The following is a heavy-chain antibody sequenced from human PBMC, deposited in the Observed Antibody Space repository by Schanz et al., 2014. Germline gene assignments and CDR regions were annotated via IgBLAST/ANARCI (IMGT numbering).Heavy chain of an antibody. CDR2: IYPDGST. J-gene: IGHJ3*02. CDR3: ARPSGSYFWAFDI. CDR1: GFTVDSNY. D-gene: IGHD3-10*01. V-gene: IGHV3-66*01. Sequence: EVQLVESGGGLIQPGGSLRVSCAASGFTVDSNYMSWVRQAPGKGLEWVSIIYPDGSTNYGDSMKGRFTVSRDEWKNTLYLQMNSLRGEDSAVYYCARPSGSYFWAFDIWGQGTMVTVSS.